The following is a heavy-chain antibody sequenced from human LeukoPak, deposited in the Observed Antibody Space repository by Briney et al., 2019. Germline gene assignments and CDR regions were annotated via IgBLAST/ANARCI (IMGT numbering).Heavy chain of an antibody. CDR2: INHSGST. CDR1: GGSFSGYY. J-gene: IGHJ4*02. Sequence: SETLSLTCAVYGGSFSGYYWSWIRQPPGKGLEWIGEINHSGSTNYNPSLKSRVTISVDRSKNQFSLKLSSVTAADTAVYYCARAAITMIVVAKGGYYFDYWGQGTLVTVSS. D-gene: IGHD3-22*01. V-gene: IGHV4-34*01. CDR3: ARAAITMIVVAKGGYYFDY.